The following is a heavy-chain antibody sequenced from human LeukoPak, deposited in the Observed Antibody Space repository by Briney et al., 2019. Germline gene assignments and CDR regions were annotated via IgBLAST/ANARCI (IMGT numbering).Heavy chain of an antibody. V-gene: IGHV1-2*02. CDR1: GHNFSDYF. D-gene: IGHD2-2*01. Sequence: ASVKVSCKASGHNFSDYFIHWVRQAPGQGLEWMGWMNSNSGGTNYAQKFHGRVTMTRDTSISTAYMEVSRLRSDDTAVYYCGRGVVPAALKSRPEFDYWGQGTLVTVSS. CDR3: GRGVVPAALKSRPEFDY. CDR2: MNSNSGGT. J-gene: IGHJ4*02.